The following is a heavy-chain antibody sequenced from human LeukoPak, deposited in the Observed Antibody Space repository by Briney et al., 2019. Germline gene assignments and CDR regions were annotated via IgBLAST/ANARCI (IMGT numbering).Heavy chain of an antibody. CDR3: AALFDEQWLGEYFQH. D-gene: IGHD6-19*01. CDR1: GGSFSGYY. V-gene: IGHV4-34*01. Sequence: PSETLSLTCAVYGGSFSGYYWSWIRQPPGKGLEWIGEINHSGSTNYNPSLKSRVTISVDTSKNQFSLKLSSVTAADTAVYYCAALFDEQWLGEYFQHWGQGTLVTVSS. J-gene: IGHJ1*01. CDR2: INHSGST.